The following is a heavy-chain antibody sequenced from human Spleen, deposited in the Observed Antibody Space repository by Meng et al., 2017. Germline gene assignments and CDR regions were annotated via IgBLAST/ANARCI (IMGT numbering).Heavy chain of an antibody. J-gene: IGHJ4*02. CDR1: GFTFSDHY. D-gene: IGHD5-18*01. CDR3: VSHSYGYRSFDY. CDR2: TRDKANSYAA. V-gene: IGHV3-72*01. Sequence: EVRLVESGGGLVRPGGSLRLSCAASGFTFSDHYMDWVRQAPGKGLEWVGRTRDKANSYAAEYAASVEGRFTISRDDSKNSLYLQMSSLKTEDTAVYYCVSHSYGYRSFDYWGQGTLVTVSS.